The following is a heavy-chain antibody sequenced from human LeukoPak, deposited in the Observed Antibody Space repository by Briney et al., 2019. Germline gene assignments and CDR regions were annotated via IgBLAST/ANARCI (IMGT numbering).Heavy chain of an antibody. CDR3: ARSRGYRAAFDI. D-gene: IGHD5-18*01. J-gene: IGHJ3*02. CDR2: INHSGST. CDR1: GGSFSGYY. Sequence: SETLSLTCAVYGGSFSGYYRSWIRQPPGKGLEWIGEINHSGSTNYNPSLKSRVTISVDTSKNQFSLKLSSVTAADTAVYYCARSRGYRAAFDIWGQGTMVTVSS. V-gene: IGHV4-34*01.